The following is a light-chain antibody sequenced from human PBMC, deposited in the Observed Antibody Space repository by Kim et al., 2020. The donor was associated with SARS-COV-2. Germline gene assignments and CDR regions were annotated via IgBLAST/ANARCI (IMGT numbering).Light chain of an antibody. Sequence: ASVGDRVTITCRASQGISNYLAWYQQKPGKVPKLLSYAASTLQSGVPSRFSGSGAGTDFTLTISSLQPEDVATYYCQKYNSAPQTFGQGTKVDIK. J-gene: IGKJ1*01. V-gene: IGKV1-27*01. CDR3: QKYNSAPQT. CDR1: QGISNY. CDR2: AAS.